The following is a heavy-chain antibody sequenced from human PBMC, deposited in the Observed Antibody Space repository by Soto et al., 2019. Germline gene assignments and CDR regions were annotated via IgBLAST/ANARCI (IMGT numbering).Heavy chain of an antibody. D-gene: IGHD4-17*01. CDR2: ISSSSSTI. Sequence: PGGSLRLSCAASGFTFSSYSMNWVRQAPGKGLEWVSYISSSSSTIYYADSVKGRFTISRDNAKNSLYLQMNSLRAEDTAVYYCARDEDYGGNHQNQYYYYGMDVWGQGTTVTVSS. CDR3: ARDEDYGGNHQNQYYYYGMDV. CDR1: GFTFSSYS. V-gene: IGHV3-48*01. J-gene: IGHJ6*02.